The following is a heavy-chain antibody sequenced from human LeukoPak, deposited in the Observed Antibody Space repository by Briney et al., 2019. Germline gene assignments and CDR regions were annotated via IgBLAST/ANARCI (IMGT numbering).Heavy chain of an antibody. CDR2: IYYSGST. CDR1: GGSISSSSYY. J-gene: IGHJ4*02. Sequence: PSETLSLTCTVSGGSISSSSYYWGWIRQPPGKGLEWIGSIYYSGSTYYNPSLKSRVTISVDTSKNQFFLGLTSGTPADTAIYYCASLLLQDGDAHWGQGILVTVSS. CDR3: ASLLLQDGDAH. V-gene: IGHV4-39*07. D-gene: IGHD4-17*01.